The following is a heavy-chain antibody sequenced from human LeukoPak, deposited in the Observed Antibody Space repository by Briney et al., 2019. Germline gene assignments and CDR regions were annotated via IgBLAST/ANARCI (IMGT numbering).Heavy chain of an antibody. J-gene: IGHJ4*02. CDR1: GFTFSSYW. V-gene: IGHV3-20*04. D-gene: IGHD6-19*01. CDR3: ARFVRVGAVADGFDY. Sequence: PGGSLRLSCAASGFTFSSYWMHWVRQAPGKGLEWVSGINWNGGSTGYADSVKGRFTISRDNAKNSLYLQMNSLRAEDTALYYCARFVRVGAVADGFDYWGQGTLVTVSS. CDR2: INWNGGST.